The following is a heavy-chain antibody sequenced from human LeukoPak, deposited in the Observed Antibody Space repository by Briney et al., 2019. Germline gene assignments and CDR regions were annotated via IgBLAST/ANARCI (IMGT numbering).Heavy chain of an antibody. CDR2: IYYSGST. V-gene: IGHV4-59*08. CDR1: GGSISSYY. CDR3: ARRRYSYGSYYFDY. J-gene: IGHJ4*02. D-gene: IGHD5-18*01. Sequence: SETLSLTCTVSGGSISSYYWSWIRQPPGKGLERIGYIYYSGSTNYNPSLKSRVTISADTSKNQFSLKLSSVTAADTAVYYCARRRYSYGSYYFDYWGQGTLVTVSS.